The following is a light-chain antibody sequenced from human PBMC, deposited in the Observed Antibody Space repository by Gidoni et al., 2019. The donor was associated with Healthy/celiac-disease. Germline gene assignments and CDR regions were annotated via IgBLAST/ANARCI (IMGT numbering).Light chain of an antibody. Sequence: DIQMTQSPSSLSASVGDRVTITCRASQGITNYLAWYQQKPGKAPKLLLYAASRLESGVPSRFSGSGSGTDYTLTISSLQPEDFATYSCQQYYSTPPTFXQXTKLEIK. CDR1: QGITNY. V-gene: IGKV1-NL1*01. CDR2: AAS. CDR3: QQYYSTPPT. J-gene: IGKJ2*01.